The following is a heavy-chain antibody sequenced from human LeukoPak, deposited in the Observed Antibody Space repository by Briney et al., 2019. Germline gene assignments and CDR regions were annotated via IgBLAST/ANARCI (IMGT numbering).Heavy chain of an antibody. D-gene: IGHD6-13*01. CDR1: GGTFSSYA. Sequence: GASVKVSCKASGGTFSSYAISWVRQAPGQGLEWMGRINPNSGGTNYAQKFQGRVTVTRDTSISTAYMELSRLRSDDTAVYYCARGDMAAAGDYYYYYYMDVWGKGTTVIVSS. CDR2: INPNSGGT. CDR3: ARGDMAAAGDYYYYYYMDV. V-gene: IGHV1-2*06. J-gene: IGHJ6*03.